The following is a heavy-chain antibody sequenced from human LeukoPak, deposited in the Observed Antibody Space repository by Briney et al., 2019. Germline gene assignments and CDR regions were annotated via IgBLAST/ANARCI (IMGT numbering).Heavy chain of an antibody. CDR1: GFTFNSHG. V-gene: IGHV3-33*06. Sequence: PGRSLRLSCAASGFTFNSHGMYWVRQAPGKGLEWVAVIWHDGSAEFYGDSVRGRFRISRDDSKNTLYLQMDSPRVEDTALYYCAKDHRGGWSGYFDSWGQGTLVTVSS. CDR2: IWHDGSAE. CDR3: AKDHRGGWSGYFDS. D-gene: IGHD6-19*01. J-gene: IGHJ4*02.